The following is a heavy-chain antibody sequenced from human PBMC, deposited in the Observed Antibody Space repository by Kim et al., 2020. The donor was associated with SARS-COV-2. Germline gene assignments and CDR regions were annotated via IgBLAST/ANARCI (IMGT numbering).Heavy chain of an antibody. CDR3: AHGERYYSYGMDV. J-gene: IGHJ6*02. V-gene: IGHV2-5*01. Sequence: YSPSLKSRLTITKDTSKNQVVLTMTKMDPVDTGTYYCAHGERYYSYGMDVWGQGTTVTVSS.